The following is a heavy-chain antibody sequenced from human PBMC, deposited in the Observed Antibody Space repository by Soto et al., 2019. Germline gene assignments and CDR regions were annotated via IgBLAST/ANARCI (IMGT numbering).Heavy chain of an antibody. V-gene: IGHV4-31*03. CDR3: AREGYSYLQGFDP. Sequence: SETLSLTCTVSGGSISSGGYYWSWIRQHPGKGLEWIGYIYYSGSTYYNPSLKSRVTISVDTSKNQFSLKLSSVTAADTAVYYCAREGYSYLQGFDPWGQGTLVTVSS. J-gene: IGHJ5*02. D-gene: IGHD5-18*01. CDR1: GGSISSGGYY. CDR2: IYYSGST.